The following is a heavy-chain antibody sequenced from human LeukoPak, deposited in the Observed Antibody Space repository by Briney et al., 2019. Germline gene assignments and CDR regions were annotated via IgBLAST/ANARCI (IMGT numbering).Heavy chain of an antibody. V-gene: IGHV4-34*01. D-gene: IGHD6-19*01. J-gene: IGHJ5*02. CDR3: ARRKLEWLVRNNWFDP. CDR2: INHSGST. CDR1: GGSFSGYY. Sequence: PSETLSLTCAVYGGSFSGYYWSWIRQPPGKGLEWIGEINHSGSTNYNPSLKSRVTISVDTSKNQFSLKLSSVTAADTAVYYCARRKLEWLVRNNWFDPWGQGTLVTVSS.